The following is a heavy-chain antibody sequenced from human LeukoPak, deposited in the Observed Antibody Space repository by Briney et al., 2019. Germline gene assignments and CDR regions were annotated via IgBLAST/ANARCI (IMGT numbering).Heavy chain of an antibody. J-gene: IGHJ4*02. V-gene: IGHV4-38-2*02. CDR2: MYHSGIT. D-gene: IGHD4-11*01. CDR1: GGSISGYY. CDR3: ARRYSNSYFDF. Sequence: SETLSLTCTVSGGSISGYYWGWIRQPPGKGLEWIGNMYHSGITYYNASLKSRVTISVDTSNNQFSLKLNSVTAADTAVYYCARRYSNSYFDFWGQGTLVTVSS.